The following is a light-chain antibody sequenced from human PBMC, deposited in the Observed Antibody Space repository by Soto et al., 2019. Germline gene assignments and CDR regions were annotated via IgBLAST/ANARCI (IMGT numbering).Light chain of an antibody. V-gene: IGKV3-20*01. CDR1: QSVSSSY. J-gene: IGKJ1*01. CDR3: QQYGSSWT. CDR2: GAS. Sequence: EIVLTQSPGTLSLSPGERATLSCRASQSVSSSYLVWYQQKPGQAPRLLIYGASNRATGIPDRFSGSGSGTDFTLTISRLEPEDFEVYYCQQYGSSWTFGQGTTGESK.